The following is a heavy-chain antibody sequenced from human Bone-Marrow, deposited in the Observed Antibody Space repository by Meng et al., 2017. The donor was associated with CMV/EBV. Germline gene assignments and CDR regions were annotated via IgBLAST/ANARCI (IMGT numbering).Heavy chain of an antibody. CDR3: ARVDGMYSSSWYGMDV. J-gene: IGHJ6*02. CDR1: GGSISSYY. Sequence: SETLSLTCTVSGGSISSYYWSWIRQPPGKGLEWIGYIYYSGSTNYNPSLKSRVTISVDTSKNQFSLKLSSVTAADTAVYYCARVDGMYSSSWYGMDVWGQGTTVPVSS. D-gene: IGHD6-13*01. V-gene: IGHV4-59*01. CDR2: IYYSGST.